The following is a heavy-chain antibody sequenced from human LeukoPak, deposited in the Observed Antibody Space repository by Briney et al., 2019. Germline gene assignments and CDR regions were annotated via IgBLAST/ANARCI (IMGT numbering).Heavy chain of an antibody. D-gene: IGHD6-19*01. CDR1: GFTFSNYD. V-gene: IGHV3-33*01. CDR2: IWFDGSNK. CDR3: ASSAGALIDC. J-gene: IGHJ4*02. Sequence: GRSLILSCAASGFTFSNYDMHWVRQAPGKGLEWVAVIWFDGSNKFYADSVKGRFTISRDNSKNTLYLQMNSLRAEDTAVYYCASSAGALIDCWGQGTLVIVSS.